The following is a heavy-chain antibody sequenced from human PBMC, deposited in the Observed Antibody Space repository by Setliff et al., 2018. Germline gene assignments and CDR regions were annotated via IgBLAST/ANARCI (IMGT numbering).Heavy chain of an antibody. V-gene: IGHV4-34*12. CDR1: GDSLSGYY. D-gene: IGHD3-10*01. CDR2: IMPGGDT. J-gene: IGHJ4*02. CDR3: ARHAAYYYGSGNLPFDS. Sequence: SETLSLTCAVYGDSLSGYYWSWIRQSPKKGLEWIGEIMPGGDTLYSPSLESRLTITIDTSKSQFSLKLSSVTAADTAVYYCARHAAYYYGSGNLPFDSWGQGTLVTVSS.